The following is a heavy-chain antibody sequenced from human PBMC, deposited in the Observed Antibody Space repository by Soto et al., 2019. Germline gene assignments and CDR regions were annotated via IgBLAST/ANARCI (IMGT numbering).Heavy chain of an antibody. Sequence: GESLKISCKVSGYSFTSYWIGWVRQMPGKGLEWMGIIYPGDSDTRYSPSFQGQVTISADKSISTAYLQWSSLKASDTAMYYCATTALYYDILTGPRDYYYYYGMDVWGQGTTVTVSS. CDR3: ATTALYYDILTGPRDYYYYYGMDV. D-gene: IGHD3-9*01. V-gene: IGHV5-51*01. J-gene: IGHJ6*02. CDR1: GYSFTSYW. CDR2: IYPGDSDT.